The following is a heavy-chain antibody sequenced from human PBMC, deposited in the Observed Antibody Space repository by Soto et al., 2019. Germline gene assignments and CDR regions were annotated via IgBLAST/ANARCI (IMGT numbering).Heavy chain of an antibody. Sequence: ASVKVSCKASGYTFTSYGISWVRQAPGQGLEWMGWISAYNGNTNYAQKLQGRVTMTADTSTSQAYMELRSLRSEDTAVYYCARGAFSSGVWRGKSYFDYWGQGXLVTVYS. CDR2: ISAYNGNT. D-gene: IGHD3-3*01. CDR3: ARGAFSSGVWRGKSYFDY. J-gene: IGHJ4*02. V-gene: IGHV1-18*01. CDR1: GYTFTSYG.